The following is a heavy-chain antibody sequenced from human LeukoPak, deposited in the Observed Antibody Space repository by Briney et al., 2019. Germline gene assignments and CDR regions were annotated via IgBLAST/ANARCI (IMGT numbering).Heavy chain of an antibody. V-gene: IGHV3-73*01. CDR2: IRSKPNSYAT. CDR3: TGQAALVAAENWFDP. D-gene: IGHD2-15*01. CDR1: GFTFSGST. Sequence: GESLKLSCAASGFTFSGSTIHWVRQASGKGLEWVGRIRSKPNSYATTYAASLKGRFIILRDDSKDTAYLQMSSLEIEDTAVYYCTGQAALVAAENWFDPWGQGTLVTVSS. J-gene: IGHJ5*02.